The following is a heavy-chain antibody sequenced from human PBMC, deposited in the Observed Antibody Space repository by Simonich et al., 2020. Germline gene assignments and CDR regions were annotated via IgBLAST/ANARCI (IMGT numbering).Heavy chain of an antibody. CDR1: GYTFTSYG. D-gene: IGHD2-15*01. Sequence: QVQLVQSGAEVKKPGASVKVSCKASGYTFTSYGISWGRQAPGQGLEWMGWISAYNGNTNYAQQLQGRVTMTTDTSTSTAYMGLRSLRSDDTAVYYCARASRGTWWYYYFDYWGQGTLVTVSS. J-gene: IGHJ4*02. V-gene: IGHV1-18*01. CDR3: ARASRGTWWYYYFDY. CDR2: ISAYNGNT.